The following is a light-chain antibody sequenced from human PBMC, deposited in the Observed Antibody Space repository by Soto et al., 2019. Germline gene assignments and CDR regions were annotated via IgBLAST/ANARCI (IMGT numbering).Light chain of an antibody. Sequence: EIVLTQSPGTLSLSPGERATLSCRASQSVSSSYLAWYQQKPGQAPRLLIYGASSRATGIPDRFSGSGSGTDFTLTIISLEPEDFAVYYCQQYGSLFGQGTK. CDR1: QSVSSSY. V-gene: IGKV3-20*01. J-gene: IGKJ1*01. CDR3: QQYGSL. CDR2: GAS.